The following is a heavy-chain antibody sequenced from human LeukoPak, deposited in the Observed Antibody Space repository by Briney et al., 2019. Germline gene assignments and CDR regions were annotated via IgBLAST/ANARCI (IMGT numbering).Heavy chain of an antibody. V-gene: IGHV3-21*01. Sequence: PGGSLRLSCAASGFTFSSFTMNWVRQAPGKGLEWVSSISTSSSYISYADSVKGRFTISRDNAKNSLYLQMNSLRAEDTAVYYCARDPYGGSPDKYFQHWGQGTLVTVSS. CDR2: ISTSSSYI. CDR1: GFTFSSFT. J-gene: IGHJ1*01. CDR3: ARDPYGGSPDKYFQH. D-gene: IGHD2-15*01.